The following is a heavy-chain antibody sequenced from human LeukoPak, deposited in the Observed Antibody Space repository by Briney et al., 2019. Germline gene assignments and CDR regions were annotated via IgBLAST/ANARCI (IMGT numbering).Heavy chain of an antibody. CDR1: GYSFTSYW. V-gene: IGHV5-51*01. CDR2: IYPGDSDT. J-gene: IGHJ3*02. CDR3: ARLRDSDAFDI. Sequence: GESLKISCMGSGYSFTSYWIGGVRQLPGKGLEWMGIIYPGDSDTRYSPSFQGQVTISADKSISTAYLQWSSLKASDTAMYYCARLRDSDAFDIWGQGTMVTVSS. D-gene: IGHD5-24*01.